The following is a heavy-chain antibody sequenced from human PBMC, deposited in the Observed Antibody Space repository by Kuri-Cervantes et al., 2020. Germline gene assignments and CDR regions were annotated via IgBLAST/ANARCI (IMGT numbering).Heavy chain of an antibody. J-gene: IGHJ4*02. CDR3: ARDWYSYGYESPFDY. CDR2: IYSGGST. CDR1: GFTVSSNH. Sequence: GGSLRLSCAASGFTVSSNHMSWVRQAPGKGLEWVSVIYSGGSTYYADSVKGRFTISRDNSKNTLYLQMNSLRAEDTAVYYCARDWYSYGYESPFDYWGQGTLVTVSS. V-gene: IGHV3-66*01. D-gene: IGHD5-18*01.